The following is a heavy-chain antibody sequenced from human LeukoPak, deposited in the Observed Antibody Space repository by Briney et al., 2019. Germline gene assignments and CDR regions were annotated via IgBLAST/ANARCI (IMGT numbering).Heavy chain of an antibody. CDR1: GGSFNDYY. D-gene: IGHD3-22*01. Sequence: PSETLSLTCAVYGGSFNDYYWGWIRRPPGKGLEWLGEINHSGSANYNPSLKSRVTISVDTSKNQFSLKVSSVTAADTAVYYCARTFYFDTSGFYYAYWGQGTLVTVSS. J-gene: IGHJ4*02. CDR3: ARTFYFDTSGFYYAY. V-gene: IGHV4-34*01. CDR2: INHSGSA.